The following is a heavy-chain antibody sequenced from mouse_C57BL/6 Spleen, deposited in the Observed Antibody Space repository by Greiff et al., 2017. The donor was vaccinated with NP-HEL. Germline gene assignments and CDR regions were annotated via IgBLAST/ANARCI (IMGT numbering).Heavy chain of an antibody. CDR1: GFTFSSYA. CDR2: ISSGGDYI. D-gene: IGHD2-4*01. Sequence: DVMLVESGEGLVKPGGSLKLSCAASGFTFSSYAMSWVRQTPEKRLEWVAYISSGGDYIYYADTVKGRFTISRDNARNTLYLQMSSLKSEDTAMYYCTRDQRSYYDYDGFAYWGQGTLVTVSA. CDR3: TRDQRSYYDYDGFAY. V-gene: IGHV5-9-1*02. J-gene: IGHJ3*01.